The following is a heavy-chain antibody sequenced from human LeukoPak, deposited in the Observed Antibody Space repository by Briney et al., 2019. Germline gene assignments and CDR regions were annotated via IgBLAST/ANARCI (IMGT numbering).Heavy chain of an antibody. CDR1: GFPFSSYW. Sequence: GGSLRLSCAASGFPFSSYWMHWVRQAPGKGLVWVSHISSDGTSTSYADSVKGRFTISRDNAKNTLYLQMNSLRAEDTAIYYCALASYYYYYMDVWGNGTTGTISS. CDR3: ALASYYYYYMDV. CDR2: ISSDGTST. J-gene: IGHJ6*03. V-gene: IGHV3-74*01.